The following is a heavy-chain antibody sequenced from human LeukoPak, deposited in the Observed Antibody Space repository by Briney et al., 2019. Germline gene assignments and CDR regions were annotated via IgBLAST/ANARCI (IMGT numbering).Heavy chain of an antibody. CDR3: AKESSGGWYFDY. J-gene: IGHJ4*02. D-gene: IGHD6-19*01. V-gene: IGHV3-23*01. CDR2: ISGTTTGT. CDR1: GFIFNNYA. Sequence: SGGSLRLSCSASGFIFNNYAMSWVRQAPGKGLEWVAAISGTTTGTHYSDSVKGRFTISRDNSKNSLYLQMNSLRAEDTAVYYCAKESSGGWYFDYWGQGTLVTVSS.